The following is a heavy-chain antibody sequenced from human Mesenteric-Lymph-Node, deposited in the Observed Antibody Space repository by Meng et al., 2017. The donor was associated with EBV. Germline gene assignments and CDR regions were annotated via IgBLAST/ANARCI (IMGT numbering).Heavy chain of an antibody. J-gene: IGHJ4*02. D-gene: IGHD1-26*01. V-gene: IGHV4-61*01. CDR2: IYDSGIT. CDR3: ARDRGWELLDY. Sequence: QWELQESGPGLGKPSETLPLTCTVSGVSVSGDRFYWSWIRQPPGKGLEWIGFIYDSGITHYSPSLKSRVTISVDTSKNQFSLELRSMTPADTAVYYCARDRGWELLDYWGQGTLVTVSS. CDR1: GVSVSGDRFY.